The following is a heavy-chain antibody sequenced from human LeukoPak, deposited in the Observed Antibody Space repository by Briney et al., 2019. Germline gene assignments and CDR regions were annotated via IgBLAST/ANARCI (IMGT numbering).Heavy chain of an antibody. Sequence: ASVKVSCKAPGYTFTSYAMHWVRQAPGQRLEWMGWINAGNGNTKYSQKFQGRVTITRDTSASTAYMELSSLRSEDTAVYYCARDRRIAAAGTYNWFDPWGQGTLVTVSS. D-gene: IGHD6-13*01. CDR3: ARDRRIAAAGTYNWFDP. CDR1: GYTFTSYA. V-gene: IGHV1-3*01. CDR2: INAGNGNT. J-gene: IGHJ5*02.